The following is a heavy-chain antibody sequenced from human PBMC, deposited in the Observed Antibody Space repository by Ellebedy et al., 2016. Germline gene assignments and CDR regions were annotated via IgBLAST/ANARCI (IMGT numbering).Heavy chain of an antibody. D-gene: IGHD3-9*01. V-gene: IGHV3-23*01. CDR1: GFTFSSYA. CDR3: ARVNYDILTGYYRAEDY. Sequence: GESLKISXAASGFTFSSYAMRWVRQAPGKGLEWVSAISGSGGSTYYADSVKGRFTISRDNAKNSLYLQMNSLRAEDTAVYYCARVNYDILTGYYRAEDYWGQGTLVTVSS. J-gene: IGHJ4*02. CDR2: ISGSGGST.